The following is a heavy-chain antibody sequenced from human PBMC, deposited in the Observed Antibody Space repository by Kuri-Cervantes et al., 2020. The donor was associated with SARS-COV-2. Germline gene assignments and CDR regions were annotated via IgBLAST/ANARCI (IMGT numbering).Heavy chain of an antibody. D-gene: IGHD3-10*01. J-gene: IGHJ4*02. Sequence: GESLKISCAASGFNFATYGMHWVRQAPGKGLEWVALIWFGGTNKYYADSVKGRFTVSRDNAKNSLYLQMNSLRAEDAAVYYCARDFRRGVRGPIDYWGQGTLVTVSS. CDR1: GFNFATYG. CDR3: ARDFRRGVRGPIDY. CDR2: IWFGGTNK. V-gene: IGHV3-33*08.